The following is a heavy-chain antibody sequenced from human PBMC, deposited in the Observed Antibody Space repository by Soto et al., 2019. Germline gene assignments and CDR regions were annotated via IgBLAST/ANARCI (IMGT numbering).Heavy chain of an antibody. J-gene: IGHJ4*02. CDR1: GFTFSSYG. CDR3: ARDIFIAAAGQFGEFDY. CDR2: IWYDGSNK. V-gene: IGHV3-33*01. D-gene: IGHD6-13*01. Sequence: HPGGSLRLSCAASGFTFSSYGMHWVRQAPGKGLEWVAVIWYDGSNKYYADSVKGRFTISRDNSKNTLYLQMNSLRAEDTAVYYCARDIFIAAAGQFGEFDYWGQGTLVTVSS.